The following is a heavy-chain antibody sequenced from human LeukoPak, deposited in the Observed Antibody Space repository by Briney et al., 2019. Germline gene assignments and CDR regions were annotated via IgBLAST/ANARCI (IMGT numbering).Heavy chain of an antibody. V-gene: IGHV1-2*02. CDR1: GFTFSGYY. D-gene: IGHD3-10*01. CDR2: ISPNSGGT. J-gene: IGHJ4*02. Sequence: ASVKVSCKASGFTFSGYYMHWVRQAPGQGLEWMAWISPNSGGTNYVQKFQGRVTVTRGTSISTDYMEISGLTSDDTALYYCAREPSGSGGYDYWGQGTLVTVSS. CDR3: AREPSGSGGYDY.